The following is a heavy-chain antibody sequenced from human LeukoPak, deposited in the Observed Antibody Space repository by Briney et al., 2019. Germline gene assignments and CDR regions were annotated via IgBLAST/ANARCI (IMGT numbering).Heavy chain of an antibody. J-gene: IGHJ6*04. D-gene: IGHD2-2*01. CDR2: IKQDGSEK. CDR1: GFTFSSYW. V-gene: IGHV3-7*03. Sequence: PGGSLRLSCAASGFTFSSYWMSWVRQAPGKGLEWVANIKQDGSEKYYVDSVKGRFTISRDNAKNSLYLQMNSLGAEDTAVYYCARSLGYCSSTSCPSYYYYGMDVWGKGTTVTVSS. CDR3: ARSLGYCSSTSCPSYYYYGMDV.